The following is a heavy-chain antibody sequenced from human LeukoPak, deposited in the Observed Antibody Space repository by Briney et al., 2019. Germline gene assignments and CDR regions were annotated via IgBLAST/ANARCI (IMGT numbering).Heavy chain of an antibody. V-gene: IGHV3-48*03. J-gene: IGHJ6*03. CDR2: ISSSGSTI. CDR1: GFTFSSYE. D-gene: IGHD3-10*01. CDR3: VRGSGSYYIWYYYYYMDV. Sequence: GGSLRLSCAASGFTFSSYEMNWVRQAPGKGLEWVSYISSSGSTIYYADSVKGRFTISRDNAKNSLYLQMNSLRAEDTAVYYCVRGSGSYYIWYYYYYMDVWGKGTTVTISS.